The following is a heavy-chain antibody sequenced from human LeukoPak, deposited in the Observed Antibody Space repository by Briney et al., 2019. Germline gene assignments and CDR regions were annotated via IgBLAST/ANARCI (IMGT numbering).Heavy chain of an antibody. J-gene: IGHJ4*02. Sequence: AETLSLTCAVSGYSISSGYYWGWIRHPPGKVQECIGIIYHSGSTYYNASVKGRFTISVDTSKNQFYIKLSSVTAADTAVYYCAMFSGWSKSFDYWGQGTLVTVSS. CDR2: IYHSGST. CDR3: AMFSGWSKSFDY. CDR1: GYSISSGYY. V-gene: IGHV4-38-2*01. D-gene: IGHD6-19*01.